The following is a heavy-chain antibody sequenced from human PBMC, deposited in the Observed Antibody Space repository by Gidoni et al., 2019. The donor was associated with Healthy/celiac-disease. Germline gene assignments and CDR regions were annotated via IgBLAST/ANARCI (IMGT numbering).Heavy chain of an antibody. J-gene: IGHJ4*02. Sequence: QVQLVESGGGVVQPGRSLRLSCAASGFTFSSYAMHWVRQAPGKGLEWVAVISYDGSNKYYADSVKGRFTISRDNSKNTLYLQMNSLRAEDTAVYYCARDVEQWLGCIFDYWGQGTLVTVSS. CDR1: GFTFSSYA. V-gene: IGHV3-30-3*01. CDR3: ARDVEQWLGCIFDY. CDR2: ISYDGSNK. D-gene: IGHD6-19*01.